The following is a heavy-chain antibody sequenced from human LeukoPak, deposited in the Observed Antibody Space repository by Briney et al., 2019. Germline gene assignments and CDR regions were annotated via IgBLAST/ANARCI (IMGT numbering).Heavy chain of an antibody. CDR2: IIPIFGTA. Sequence: SVKVSCKASGYTFTSYGISWVRQAPGQGLEWMGGIIPIFGTANYAQKFQGRVTITADESTSTAYMELSSLGSEDTAVYYCARGSWYNVATPYYYYYMDVWGKGTTVTISS. CDR1: GYTFTSYG. CDR3: ARGSWYNVATPYYYYYMDV. V-gene: IGHV1-69*13. J-gene: IGHJ6*03. D-gene: IGHD6-13*01.